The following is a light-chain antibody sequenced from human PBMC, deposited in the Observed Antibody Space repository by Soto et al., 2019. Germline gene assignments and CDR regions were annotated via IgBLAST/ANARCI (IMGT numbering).Light chain of an antibody. Sequence: DIQMTQSPSSLSASVVDRVTITCRASQGIGNYLAWYQHKPGKVPKLLIYGASTLQSRVPSRFSGGGSGTEFTLTISGLQIEDLATYYCQVYNNGPPGFGQGTRLEIK. CDR2: GAS. CDR1: QGIGNY. CDR3: QVYNNGPPG. J-gene: IGKJ5*01. V-gene: IGKV1-27*01.